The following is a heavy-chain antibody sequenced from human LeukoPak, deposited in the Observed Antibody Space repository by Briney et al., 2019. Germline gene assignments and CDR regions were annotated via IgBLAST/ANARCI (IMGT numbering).Heavy chain of an antibody. J-gene: IGHJ6*03. CDR2: IWYDGRTK. D-gene: IGHD6-13*01. Sequence: PGGSLRLSCAASGFTFGNYGIHWVRQAPGKGLEWAAVIWYDGRTKYFADSVKGRFTISRDNSKNTLYLQMNSLRAEDTAVYYCAKDAYYQDAAAAGMYYFYYMDVWGKGTTVFVSS. V-gene: IGHV3-33*06. CDR3: AKDAYYQDAAAAGMYYFYYMDV. CDR1: GFTFGNYG.